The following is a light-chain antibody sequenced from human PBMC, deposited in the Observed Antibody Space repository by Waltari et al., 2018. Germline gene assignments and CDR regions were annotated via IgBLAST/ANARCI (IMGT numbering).Light chain of an antibody. Sequence: QTVVTQEPSFSVSPGGTVTLTCGLSSGSVSSAYFPRWYQQTPGQAPRMLIHSTTTPSSGVPDRFSGSILGNKAALTITGAQAEDESDYYCALYMGNGISVFGGGTRLTVL. CDR1: SGSVSSAYF. CDR2: STT. CDR3: ALYMGNGISV. V-gene: IGLV8-61*01. J-gene: IGLJ3*02.